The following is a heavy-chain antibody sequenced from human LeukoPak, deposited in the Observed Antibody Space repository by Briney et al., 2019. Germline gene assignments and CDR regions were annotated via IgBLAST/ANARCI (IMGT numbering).Heavy chain of an antibody. V-gene: IGHV4-59*08. CDR1: GGSISSYY. CDR2: IYYSGST. CDR3: ARQGDAFDI. Sequence: SETLSLNCTVSGGSISSYYWSWIRQPPGKGLEWIGYIYYSGSTNYNPSLKSRVTISVDTSKNQFSLKLSSVTAADTAVYYCARQGDAFDIWGQGTMVTVSS. J-gene: IGHJ3*02.